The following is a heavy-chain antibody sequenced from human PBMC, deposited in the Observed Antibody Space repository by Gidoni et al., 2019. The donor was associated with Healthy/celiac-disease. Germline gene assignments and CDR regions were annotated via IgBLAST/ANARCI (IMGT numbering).Heavy chain of an antibody. D-gene: IGHD6-13*01. CDR1: GFTFSSYA. J-gene: IGHJ4*02. CDR2: ISYDGSNK. CDR3: ARGAYSSSWYFH. Sequence: QVQLVESGGGVVQPGRSLRLSCPASGFTFSSYAMHWVRQAPGKGLEWVAVISYDGSNKYYADSVKGRFTISRDNSKNTLYLQMNSLRAEDTAVYYCARGAYSSSWYFHWGQGTLVTVSS. V-gene: IGHV3-30-3*01.